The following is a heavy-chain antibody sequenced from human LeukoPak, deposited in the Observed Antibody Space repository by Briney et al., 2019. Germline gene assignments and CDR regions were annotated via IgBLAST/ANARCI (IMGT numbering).Heavy chain of an antibody. CDR2: IYHSGST. Sequence: PSQTLSLTCAVSGGSISSGGYSWSWIRQPPGTGLEWLGYIYHSGSTYYNPSLKSRVTISVDRSKNQFSLKLSSVTAADTAVYYCARGFAGATVTTFDYWGQGTLVTVSS. CDR3: ARGFAGATVTTFDY. CDR1: GGSISSGGYS. V-gene: IGHV4-30-2*01. D-gene: IGHD4-17*01. J-gene: IGHJ4*02.